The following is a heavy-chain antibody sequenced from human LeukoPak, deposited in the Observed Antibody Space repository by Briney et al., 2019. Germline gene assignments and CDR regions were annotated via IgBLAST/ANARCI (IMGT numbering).Heavy chain of an antibody. CDR2: VGTDGSST. V-gene: IGHV3-74*01. J-gene: IGHJ3*02. CDR3: TRDKYGGNSNAFDI. D-gene: IGHD4-23*01. CDR1: GFTFSNYW. Sequence: GGSLRLSCAASGFTFSNYWMDWVRQVPGKGPVWVSRVGTDGSSTAYADYVKGRFTISRDNAKNTLYLQMNSLRLEDTAVYYCTRDKYGGNSNAFDIWGQGTLVTVSS.